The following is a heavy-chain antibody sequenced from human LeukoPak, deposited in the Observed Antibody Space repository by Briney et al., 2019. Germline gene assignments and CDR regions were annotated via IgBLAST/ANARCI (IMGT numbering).Heavy chain of an antibody. Sequence: PGGSLRLSCAASGFTFSSYAMSWVRQAPGKGLEWVSAISGSGGSTYYADSVKGRFTISRDNSKNTLYLQMNSLRAEDTAVYYCAKGEYCSSTSCLNYHYYYGMDVWGKGTTVTVSS. CDR2: ISGSGGST. D-gene: IGHD2-2*01. CDR3: AKGEYCSSTSCLNYHYYYGMDV. CDR1: GFTFSSYA. V-gene: IGHV3-23*01. J-gene: IGHJ6*04.